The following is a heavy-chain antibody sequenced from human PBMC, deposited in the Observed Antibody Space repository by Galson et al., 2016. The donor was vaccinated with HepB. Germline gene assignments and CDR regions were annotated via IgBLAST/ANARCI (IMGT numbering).Heavy chain of an antibody. J-gene: IGHJ4*02. CDR2: IYSSGST. CDR1: GDSIGSNSYY. V-gene: IGHV4-39*02. Sequence: SETLSLTCTVSGDSIGSNSYYWGWIRQPPGKGLEWIGSIYSSGSTYYNPSLKSRVTISVDTSKNQFSLKLSSVTAADTAVSYCWGDRCGGNCSFRSWIDSWGQRTLGPVSS. D-gene: IGHD2-21*02. CDR3: WGDRCGGNCSFRSWIDS.